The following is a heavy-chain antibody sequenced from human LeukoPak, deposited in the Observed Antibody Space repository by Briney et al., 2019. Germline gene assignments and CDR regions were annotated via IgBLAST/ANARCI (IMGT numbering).Heavy chain of an antibody. J-gene: IGHJ4*02. CDR2: INPNSGGT. Sequence: ASVKVSFKASGYTFTGYYMHWVRQAPGQGLEWMGWINPNSGGTNYAQKFQGRVTMTRDTSISTAYMELSRLRSDDTAVYYCARPLFHDYYDSSGYSKPLDYWGQGTLVTVSS. V-gene: IGHV1-2*02. CDR1: GYTFTGYY. CDR3: ARPLFHDYYDSSGYSKPLDY. D-gene: IGHD3-22*01.